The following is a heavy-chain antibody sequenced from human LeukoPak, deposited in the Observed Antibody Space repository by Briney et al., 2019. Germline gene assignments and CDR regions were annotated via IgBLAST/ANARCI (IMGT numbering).Heavy chain of an antibody. V-gene: IGHV3-74*01. J-gene: IGHJ4*02. CDR3: ARDGNYYDSSGPADY. CDR1: RFTFSRYW. CDR2: INSDGIST. Sequence: GGSLRLSCAASRFTFSRYWMHWVRQAPGKGLVWVSRINSDGISTSYADSVKGRFTISRDNAKNTLYLQVNSLRAEDTAVYYCARDGNYYDSSGPADYWGQGTLVTVSS. D-gene: IGHD3-22*01.